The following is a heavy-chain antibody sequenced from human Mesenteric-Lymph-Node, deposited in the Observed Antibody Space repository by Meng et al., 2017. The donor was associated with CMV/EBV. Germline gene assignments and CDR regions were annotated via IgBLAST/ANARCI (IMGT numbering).Heavy chain of an antibody. V-gene: IGHV3-23*01. J-gene: IGHJ4*02. D-gene: IGHD2-21*02. CDR3: AKTGDGFPFDY. CDR1: GFAFSRYV. Sequence: ETLSLTCAASGFAFSRYVMSWVRQTPGKGLEWVSGITTSGGNTYYADSVKGRFTISRDNSKDTLYLQMNSLRAEDTAVYFCAKTGDGFPFDYWGQGTLVTVSS. CDR2: ITTSGGNT.